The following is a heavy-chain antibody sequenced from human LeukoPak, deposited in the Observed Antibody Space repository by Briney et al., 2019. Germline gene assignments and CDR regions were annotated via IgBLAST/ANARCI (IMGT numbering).Heavy chain of an antibody. CDR1: GFIFSSYV. V-gene: IGHV3-64*01. D-gene: IGHD1-26*01. CDR2: ITSNGDRT. J-gene: IGHJ4*02. Sequence: PGGSLRLSCAASGFIFSSYVMHWVRQAPGKAPEYVSAITSNGDRTYYANSVKGRFTMSRDNSKNRLYLQMGSLRADDMAVYYCATAENRGSYSCWGQGTLVTVSS. CDR3: ATAENRGSYSC.